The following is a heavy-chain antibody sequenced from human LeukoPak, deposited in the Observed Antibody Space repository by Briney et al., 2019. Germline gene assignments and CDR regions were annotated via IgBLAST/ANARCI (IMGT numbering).Heavy chain of an antibody. D-gene: IGHD2-21*01. CDR1: GFTVSSNY. CDR2: LYSGGDT. V-gene: IGHV3-53*01. Sequence: PGGSLRLSCAASGFTVSSNYINWVRQAPGKGLEWVSVLYSGGDTYYADSVKGRFTVSRDNSKNTLYLQMNSLRAEDTAVYYCAKDFRIGYSAHFDYWGQGALVTVSS. CDR3: AKDFRIGYSAHFDY. J-gene: IGHJ4*02.